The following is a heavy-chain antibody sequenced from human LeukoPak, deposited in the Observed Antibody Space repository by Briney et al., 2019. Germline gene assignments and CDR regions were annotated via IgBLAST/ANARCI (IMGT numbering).Heavy chain of an antibody. D-gene: IGHD7-27*01. V-gene: IGHV1-8*02. CDR2: MNPNSGNT. J-gene: IGHJ4*02. CDR1: GYTFTSYD. CDR3: ARNVPKTGDFFY. Sequence: ASVKVSCKASGYTFTSYDINWVRQAPGQRLEWMGWMNPNSGNTGYAQRFQGRLTLTRDTSISTAYMELSGLRSDDTAVYYCARNVPKTGDFFYWGQGTLVTVSS.